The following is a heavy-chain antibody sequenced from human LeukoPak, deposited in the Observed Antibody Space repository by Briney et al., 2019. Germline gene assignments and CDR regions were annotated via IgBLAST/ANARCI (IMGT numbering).Heavy chain of an antibody. Sequence: GASVKVSCKASGDTFSSYAFSWVRQAPGQGLEWMGLINPTGGSTGYAQKFQGRVTMTRDMSTSTDYMELSSLRSEDTAIYYCARDNSVGDNAWWFDTWGQGTLVTVSS. CDR1: GDTFSSYA. J-gene: IGHJ5*02. CDR3: ARDNSVGDNAWWFDT. V-gene: IGHV1-46*01. CDR2: INPTGGST. D-gene: IGHD1-26*01.